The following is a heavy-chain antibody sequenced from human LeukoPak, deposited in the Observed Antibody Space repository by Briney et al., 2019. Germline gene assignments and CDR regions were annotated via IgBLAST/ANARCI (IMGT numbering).Heavy chain of an antibody. J-gene: IGHJ6*02. CDR3: AKNSDCSSTSCYSYYYGMDV. V-gene: IGHV3-30*18. Sequence: PGGSLRLSCAASGFTFSSYGMHWVRQAPGKGLEWVAVISYDGSNKYYADSVKGRFTISRDNSKNTLYLQMNSPRAEDTAVYYCAKNSDCSSTSCYSYYYGMDVWGQGTTVTVSS. CDR2: ISYDGSNK. CDR1: GFTFSSYG. D-gene: IGHD2-2*01.